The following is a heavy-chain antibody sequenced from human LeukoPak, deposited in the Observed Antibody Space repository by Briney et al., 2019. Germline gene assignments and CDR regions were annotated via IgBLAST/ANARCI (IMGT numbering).Heavy chain of an antibody. D-gene: IGHD1-26*01. V-gene: IGHV3-7*01. CDR2: IKQDGSEK. J-gene: IGHJ3*02. CDR3: ARDGEWELLTAFDI. CDR1: GFTFSSYW. Sequence: PGGSLRLSCAASGFTFSSYWMSWVRQAPGKGLEWVANIKQDGSEKYYVDSVKGRFTISRDNAENSLYLQMNSLRAEDTAVYYCARDGEWELLTAFDIWGQGTMVTVSS.